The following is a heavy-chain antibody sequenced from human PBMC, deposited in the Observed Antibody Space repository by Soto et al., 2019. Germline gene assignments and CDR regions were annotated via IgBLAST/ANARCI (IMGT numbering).Heavy chain of an antibody. D-gene: IGHD6-13*01. CDR2: ISYDGGNK. V-gene: IGHV3-30-3*01. CDR1: GFTFSSYA. Sequence: QVQLVESGGGVVQPGRSLRLSCAASGFTFSSYAMHWVRQAPGKGLEWVAVISYDGGNKYYADSVKGRFTISRDNSKNTLYLQMNSLRAEDTAVYYCASTDVAAAGTGEDYWGQGTLVTVSS. J-gene: IGHJ4*02. CDR3: ASTDVAAAGTGEDY.